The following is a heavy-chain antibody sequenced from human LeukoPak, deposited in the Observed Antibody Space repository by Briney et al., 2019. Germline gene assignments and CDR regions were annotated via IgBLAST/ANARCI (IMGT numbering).Heavy chain of an antibody. CDR1: GYTFTSYY. V-gene: IGHV1-46*01. Sequence: GASVKVSCKASGYTFTSYYMHWVRQAPGQGLEWMGIINPSGGSTSYAQKFQGRVTMTRDMSTSTVYMELSSLRSEDTAVYYCASPGTTGTTDYWGQGTLVTVSS. CDR3: ASPGTTGTTDY. CDR2: INPSGGST. D-gene: IGHD1-1*01. J-gene: IGHJ4*02.